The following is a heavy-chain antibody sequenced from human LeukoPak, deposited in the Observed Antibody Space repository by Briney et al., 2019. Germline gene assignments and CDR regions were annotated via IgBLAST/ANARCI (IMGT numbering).Heavy chain of an antibody. D-gene: IGHD2-15*01. CDR1: GGSFSGYY. CDR2: IYHSGST. J-gene: IGHJ5*02. V-gene: IGHV4-34*01. CDR3: ARVASIVVVVAATSVWFDP. Sequence: SETLSLTCAVYGGSFSGYYWNWIRQPPGKGLEWIGEIYHSGSTNYNPSLKSRVTISVDKSKNQFSLKLSSVTAADTAVYYCARVASIVVVVAATSVWFDPWGQGTLVTVSS.